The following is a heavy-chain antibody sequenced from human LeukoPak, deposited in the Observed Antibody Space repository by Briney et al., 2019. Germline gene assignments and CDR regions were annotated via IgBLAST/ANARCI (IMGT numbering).Heavy chain of an antibody. J-gene: IGHJ3*01. CDR3: AKDYPPRLRPWQWGPFDL. D-gene: IGHD5-12*01. CDR1: GYTFTSYD. CDR2: MNPNSGNT. V-gene: IGHV1-8*03. Sequence: ASVKVSCKASGYTFTSYDINWVRQATGQGLEWMGWMNPNSGNTGYAQKFQGRVTITRNTSISTAYMELSSLRSEDTAIYYCAKDYPPRLRPWQWGPFDLWGQGTMVTVSS.